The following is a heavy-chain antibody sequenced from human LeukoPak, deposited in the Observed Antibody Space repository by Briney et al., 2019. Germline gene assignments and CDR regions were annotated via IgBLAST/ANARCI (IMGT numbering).Heavy chain of an antibody. CDR3: TKGYTNIDY. Sequence: GGSLRLSCAASGFTFSSYNMNWVRQAPGKGLEWVSVISGSGVTTYYADSVKGRFTISRDNSKNTLYLQMDSLRAEDTALYYCTKGYTNIDYWGQGTLVTVSS. CDR1: GFTFSSYN. V-gene: IGHV3-23*01. CDR2: ISGSGVTT. J-gene: IGHJ4*02. D-gene: IGHD2-2*02.